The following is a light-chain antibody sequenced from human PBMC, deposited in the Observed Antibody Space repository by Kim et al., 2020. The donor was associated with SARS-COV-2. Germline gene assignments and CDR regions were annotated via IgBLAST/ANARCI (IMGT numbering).Light chain of an antibody. CDR1: NIGSKS. CDR2: YDS. Sequence: SYELTQPPSVSVAPGKTARITCGGNNIGSKSVHWYQQKPGQTPVLVIYYDSDRPSGIPERFSGSNSGNTATLTISRVEAGDEADYYCQACDSSSVV. CDR3: QACDSSSVV. V-gene: IGLV3-21*04. J-gene: IGLJ2*01.